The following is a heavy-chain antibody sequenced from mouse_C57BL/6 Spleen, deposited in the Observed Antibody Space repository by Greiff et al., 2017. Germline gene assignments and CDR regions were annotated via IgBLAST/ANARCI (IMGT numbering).Heavy chain of an antibody. CDR1: GYAFSSSW. CDR2: IYPGDGDT. J-gene: IGHJ4*01. V-gene: IGHV1-82*01. Sequence: QVQLQQSGPELVKPGASVKISCKASGYAFSSSWVNWVKQRPGKGLEWIGRIYPGDGDTNYNGKFKGKATLTADKSSSTAYMQLSSLTSEYSAVYVCARGTRHSPMDYWGQGTSVTVSS. CDR3: ARGTRHSPMDY. D-gene: IGHD3-1*01.